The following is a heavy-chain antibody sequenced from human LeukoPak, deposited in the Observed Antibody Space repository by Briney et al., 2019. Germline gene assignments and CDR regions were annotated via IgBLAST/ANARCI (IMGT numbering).Heavy chain of an antibody. CDR2: IYYSGST. CDR1: GGSISSSSYY. J-gene: IGHJ3*02. Sequence: ASETLSLTCTVSGGSISSSSYYWGWIRQPPGKGLEWIGSIYYSGSTYYNPSLKSRVTISVDTSKNQFSLKLSSVTAADTAVYYCARPLAGYSSGWYEGDDAFDIWGQGTMVTVSS. CDR3: ARPLAGYSSGWYEGDDAFDI. V-gene: IGHV4-39*01. D-gene: IGHD6-19*01.